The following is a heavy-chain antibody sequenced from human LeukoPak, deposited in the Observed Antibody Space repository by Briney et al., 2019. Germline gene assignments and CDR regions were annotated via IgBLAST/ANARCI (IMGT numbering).Heavy chain of an antibody. D-gene: IGHD3-3*01. Sequence: TGGSLRLSCAASGFTFSSYWMSWVRQAPGKGLEWVANIKRDGSEKYYVDSVKGRFTISRDNAKNSLYLQMNSLRAEDTAVCYCARDRRSGYYMDVWGKGTTVTVSS. CDR1: GFTFSSYW. J-gene: IGHJ6*03. V-gene: IGHV3-7*01. CDR2: IKRDGSEK. CDR3: ARDRRSGYYMDV.